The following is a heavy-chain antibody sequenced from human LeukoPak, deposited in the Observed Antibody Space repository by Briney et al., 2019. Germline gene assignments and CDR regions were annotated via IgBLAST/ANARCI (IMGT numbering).Heavy chain of an antibody. CDR3: AKDTRGLEPYYFDH. CDR2: LSDSGYGT. Sequence: GGSLRLTCAASGFTFRSYAMNWVRQAPGKGLEWVSGLSDSGYGTYYADSVKGRFTISRDNSKNTLYLQMNSLRAEDTAVYYCAKDTRGLEPYYFDHWGQGIMVTVSS. V-gene: IGHV3-23*01. D-gene: IGHD3-10*01. CDR1: GFTFRSYA. J-gene: IGHJ4*02.